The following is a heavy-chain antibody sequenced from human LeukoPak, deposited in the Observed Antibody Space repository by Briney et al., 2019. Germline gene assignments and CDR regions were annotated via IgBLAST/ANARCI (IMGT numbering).Heavy chain of an antibody. CDR2: ISWNSGSI. V-gene: IGHV3-9*01. D-gene: IGHD3-16*01. J-gene: IGHJ6*02. CDR3: AKNAAVGDYYYYGMDV. CDR1: GFTFGDYA. Sequence: PGGSLRLSCAASGFTFGDYAMHWVRQAPGKGLEWVSGISWNSGSIGYADSVKGRFTISRDNAKNSLYLQMNSLRAEDTALYFCAKNAAVGDYYYYGMDVWRQGPTVTVSS.